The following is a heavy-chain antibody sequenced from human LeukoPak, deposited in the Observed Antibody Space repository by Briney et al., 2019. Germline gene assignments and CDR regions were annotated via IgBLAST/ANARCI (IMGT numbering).Heavy chain of an antibody. CDR3: ARDEHSITMVRGVIPYYYGMDV. Sequence: ASVKVSCKASGYTFTSYGISWVRQAPGQGLEWMGWISAYNGNTNYAQKLQGRVTMTTDTSTSTAYMELRSLRSDDTAVYYCARDEHSITMVRGVIPYYYGMDVWGQGTTVTVSS. V-gene: IGHV1-18*01. D-gene: IGHD3-10*01. CDR2: ISAYNGNT. J-gene: IGHJ6*02. CDR1: GYTFTSYG.